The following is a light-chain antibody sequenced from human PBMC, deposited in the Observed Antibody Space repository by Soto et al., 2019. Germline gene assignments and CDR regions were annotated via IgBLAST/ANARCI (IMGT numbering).Light chain of an antibody. V-gene: IGLV1-51*01. J-gene: IGLJ2*01. CDR2: DNY. CDR1: SSNIGNNY. Sequence: QSVLTQPPSVSATPGQRATISCSGSSSNIGNNYVSWYQQFPGAAPKLLIYDNYWRPSGIPDRFSASKSGTSATLGITGLQTGDEADYYCATWDSSLSAVVVGGGTKLTVL. CDR3: ATWDSSLSAVV.